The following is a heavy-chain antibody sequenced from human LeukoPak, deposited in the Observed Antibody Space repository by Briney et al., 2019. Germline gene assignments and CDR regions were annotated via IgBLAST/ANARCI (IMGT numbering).Heavy chain of an antibody. J-gene: IGHJ6*03. Sequence: GGSLRLSCAASEFSFGSYAMSWVRQVPGKGLQWVSGISGSGGSTYYADSVNGRFTISRVNSKNTLYLQMISLRAEDTAVYYCAKGGGSYFRRVTYYYYYMDVWGKGTTVTVSS. V-gene: IGHV3-23*01. CDR3: AKGGGSYFRRVTYYYYYMDV. CDR1: EFSFGSYA. CDR2: ISGSGGST. D-gene: IGHD1-26*01.